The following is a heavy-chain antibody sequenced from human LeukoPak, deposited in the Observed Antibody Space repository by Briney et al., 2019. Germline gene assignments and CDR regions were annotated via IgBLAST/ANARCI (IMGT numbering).Heavy chain of an antibody. Sequence: GRSLRLSCAASGFTFSSYGMHWVRQAPGKGLEWVAVISYDGSNKYYADSVKGRFTISRDNSKNTLYLQMNSLRAEDTAVYYCARAPIWYSSSYFDYWGQGTLVTVSS. CDR3: ARAPIWYSSSYFDY. CDR1: GFTFSSYG. V-gene: IGHV3-30*03. D-gene: IGHD6-6*01. CDR2: ISYDGSNK. J-gene: IGHJ4*02.